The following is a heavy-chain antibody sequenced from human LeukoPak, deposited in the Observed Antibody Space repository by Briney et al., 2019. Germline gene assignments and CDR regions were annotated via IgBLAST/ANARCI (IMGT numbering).Heavy chain of an antibody. Sequence: GGSLRLSCAASGFTFSSYSMNWVRQAPGKGLEWVSSISSSSSYIYYADSVKGRFTISRDNAKHSLYLQMNSLRAEDTAVYYCARDDDYYDSSGYYYFDYWGQGTLVTVSS. CDR2: ISSSSSYI. J-gene: IGHJ4*02. CDR1: GFTFSSYS. V-gene: IGHV3-21*01. D-gene: IGHD3-22*01. CDR3: ARDDDYYDSSGYYYFDY.